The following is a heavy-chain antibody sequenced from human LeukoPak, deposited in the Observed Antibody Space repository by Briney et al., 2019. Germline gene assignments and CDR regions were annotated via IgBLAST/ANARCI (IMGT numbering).Heavy chain of an antibody. CDR1: GYTFTSYG. CDR3: ARDGGSSPIPVYFDY. Sequence: RASVKVSCKASGYTFTSYGISWVRQAPGQGLEWMGWISAYNGNTNYAQKLQGRVTMTTDTSTSTAYMELRSLRSDDPAVYYCARDGGSSPIPVYFDYWGQGTLVTVSS. V-gene: IGHV1-18*01. J-gene: IGHJ4*02. CDR2: ISAYNGNT. D-gene: IGHD6-13*01.